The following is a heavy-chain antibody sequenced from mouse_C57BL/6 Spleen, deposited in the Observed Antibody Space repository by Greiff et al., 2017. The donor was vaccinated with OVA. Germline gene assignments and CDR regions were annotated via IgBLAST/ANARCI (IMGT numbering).Heavy chain of an antibody. CDR3: ASRRVYYYAMDY. J-gene: IGHJ4*01. V-gene: IGHV1-80*01. Sequence: VQLQQSGAELVKPGASVKISCKASGYAFRSYWMNWVKQRPGKGLEWIGQIYPGDGDTNYNGKFKGKATLTADKSSSTAYMQLSSLTSEDSAVYFCASRRVYYYAMDYWGQGTSVTVSS. D-gene: IGHD2-10*02. CDR1: GYAFRSYW. CDR2: IYPGDGDT.